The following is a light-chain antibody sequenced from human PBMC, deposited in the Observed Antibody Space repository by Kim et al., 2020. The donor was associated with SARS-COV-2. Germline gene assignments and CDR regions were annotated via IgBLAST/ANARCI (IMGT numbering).Light chain of an antibody. CDR3: SSWASTTSYV. CDR1: RLDVGGYNC. CDR2: DVH. J-gene: IGLJ1*01. Sequence: QSALTQPASVSGSPGQSITISCTGTRLDVGGYNCVSWYQQHPGKAPKLMIYDVHNRPTGVSDRFSGSKSGNTASLTISGLQAEDEADYYCSSWASTTSYVFGTGTKVTVL. V-gene: IGLV2-14*03.